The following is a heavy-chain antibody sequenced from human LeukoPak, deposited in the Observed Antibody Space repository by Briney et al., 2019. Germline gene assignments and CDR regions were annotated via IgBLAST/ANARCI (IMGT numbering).Heavy chain of an antibody. Sequence: PGGSLRLSCTASGFPFDSYAMSWVRQAPGKGLDWVSSISGSGGSTYYADSVKGRFTISRENAKNTLYLQMNSLRAEDTAVYYCARGSNFEILTGSYYYSYFMDVWGRGTSVTVSS. CDR2: ISGSGGST. J-gene: IGHJ6*03. D-gene: IGHD3-9*01. CDR3: ARGSNFEILTGSYYYSYFMDV. V-gene: IGHV3-23*01. CDR1: GFPFDSYA.